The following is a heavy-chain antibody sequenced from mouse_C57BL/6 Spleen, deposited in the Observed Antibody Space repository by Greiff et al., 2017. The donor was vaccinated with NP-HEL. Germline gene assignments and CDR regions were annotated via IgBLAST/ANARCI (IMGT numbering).Heavy chain of an antibody. D-gene: IGHD2-4*01. Sequence: VHLVESGPGLVAPSQSLSITCTVSGFSLTSYAISWVRQPPGKGLEWLGVIWTGGGTNYNSALKSRLSISKDNSKSQVFLKMNSLQTDDTARYYCARNYYDYDYYFDYWGQGTTLTVSS. CDR3: ARNYYDYDYYFDY. CDR2: IWTGGGT. CDR1: GFSLTSYA. J-gene: IGHJ2*01. V-gene: IGHV2-9-1*01.